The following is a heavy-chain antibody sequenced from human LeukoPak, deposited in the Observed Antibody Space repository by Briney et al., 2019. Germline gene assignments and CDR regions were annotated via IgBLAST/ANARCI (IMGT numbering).Heavy chain of an antibody. CDR3: ARSAHMVRGVYFDY. J-gene: IGHJ4*02. CDR1: GGSISSYY. V-gene: IGHV4-59*01. D-gene: IGHD3-10*01. Sequence: SETLSLTCTVSGGSISSYYWSWIRQPPGKGLEWIGYIYYSGSTNYNPSLKGRVTISVDTSKNQFSLKLSSVTAADTAVYYCARSAHMVRGVYFDYWGQGTLVTVSS. CDR2: IYYSGST.